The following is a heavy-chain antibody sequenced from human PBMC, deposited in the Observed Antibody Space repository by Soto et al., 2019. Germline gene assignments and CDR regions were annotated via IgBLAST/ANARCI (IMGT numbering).Heavy chain of an antibody. J-gene: IGHJ4*02. CDR3: ARGNWNYGYFDY. CDR1: GFTFNNYG. CDR2: IWYDGSYK. V-gene: IGHV3-33*01. Sequence: QVQLVESGGGVVQPGRSLRLSCAASGFTFNNYGMHWVRQAPGTGLEWVAVIWYDGSYKYNADSVKGRFTISRDTSKNTLYLQMNSLRGEDTAVYHCARGNWNYGYFDYWGQGTLVTVSS. D-gene: IGHD1-7*01.